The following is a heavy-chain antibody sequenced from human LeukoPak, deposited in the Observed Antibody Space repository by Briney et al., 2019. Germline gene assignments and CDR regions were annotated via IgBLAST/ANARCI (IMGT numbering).Heavy chain of an antibody. CDR3: ARGRRSSSWYPDWFDP. D-gene: IGHD6-13*01. CDR1: GFTFSSYS. Sequence: PGGSLRLSCAASGFTFSSYSMNWVCQAPGKGLEWVSSISSSSSYIYYADSVKGRFTISRDNAKNSLYLQMNSLRAEDTAVYYCARGRRSSSWYPDWFDPWGQGTLVTVSS. V-gene: IGHV3-21*01. J-gene: IGHJ5*02. CDR2: ISSSSSYI.